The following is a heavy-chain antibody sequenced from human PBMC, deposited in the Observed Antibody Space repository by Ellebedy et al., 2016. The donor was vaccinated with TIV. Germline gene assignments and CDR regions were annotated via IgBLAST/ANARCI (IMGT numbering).Heavy chain of an antibody. CDR2: IGGGYGDT. V-gene: IGHV3-23*01. J-gene: IGHJ4*02. Sequence: GESLKISCAASGFTFNDYAMSWVRQAPGKGLEWVSAIGGGYGDTYYADSVKGRFTISRDIPKNTLYLQMHSLRAEDTAVYYCARCRGSGWYGDHWGQGTLVTVSS. CDR1: GFTFNDYA. CDR3: ARCRGSGWYGDH. D-gene: IGHD6-19*01.